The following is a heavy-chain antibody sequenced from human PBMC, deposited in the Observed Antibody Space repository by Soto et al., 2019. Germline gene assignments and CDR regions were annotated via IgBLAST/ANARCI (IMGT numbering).Heavy chain of an antibody. Sequence: ASVKVSCKASGYTFTSYYMHWVRQAPGQGLEYMGIINPSGDITRFAQKFQGRVSLTRDTSASTFYMELSSLRSDDTAVYYCARDRCDTTSCYECDYWGQGTLVTVSS. V-gene: IGHV1-46*01. CDR1: GYTFTSYY. CDR3: ARDRCDTTSCYECDY. D-gene: IGHD2-2*01. CDR2: INPSGDIT. J-gene: IGHJ4*02.